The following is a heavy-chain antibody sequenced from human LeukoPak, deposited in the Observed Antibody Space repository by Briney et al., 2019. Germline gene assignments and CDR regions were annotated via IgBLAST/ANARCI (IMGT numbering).Heavy chain of an antibody. J-gene: IGHJ4*02. CDR2: IKQDGSEK. Sequence: GGSLRLSCAASGFTFSSYWMSWVRQAPGKGLEWVANIKQDGSEKYYVDSVKGRFTISRDNSKNTLYLQMNSLRAEDTAVYYCAKGGGSYSGSYYGVDYWGQGTLVTVSS. D-gene: IGHD1-26*01. V-gene: IGHV3-7*01. CDR3: AKGGGSYSGSYYGVDY. CDR1: GFTFSSYW.